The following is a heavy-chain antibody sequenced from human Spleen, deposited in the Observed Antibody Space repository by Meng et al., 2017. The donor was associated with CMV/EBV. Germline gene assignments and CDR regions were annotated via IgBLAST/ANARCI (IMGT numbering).Heavy chain of an antibody. J-gene: IGHJ4*02. CDR3: ATEPLLGYRFDY. Sequence: KTPTYIFNHYHIHWVRQAPGHGLEWMGIIRPSGGITQYVEEFQGRVTMTRDTSTSTVYMELGSLKSEDAAVYYCATEPLLGYRFDYWGQGTLVTVSS. CDR2: IRPSGGIT. CDR1: TYIFNHYH. V-gene: IGHV1-46*02. D-gene: IGHD2-2*01.